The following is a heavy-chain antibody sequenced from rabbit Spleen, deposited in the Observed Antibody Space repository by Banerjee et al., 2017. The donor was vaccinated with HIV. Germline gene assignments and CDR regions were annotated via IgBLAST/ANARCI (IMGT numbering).Heavy chain of an antibody. D-gene: IGHD8-1*01. CDR1: KFSFNSGYD. J-gene: IGHJ6*01. Sequence: QSLEESGGGLVKPGASLTLTYKASKFSFNSGYDMCWVRQAPGKGLEWIACVYAGSSGSTYSATWAKGRFTVSKTSSTTVTLQMTSLTAADTATYFCARDTGTSFSTYGMDLWGQGTLVTVS. V-gene: IGHV1S40*01. CDR3: ARDTGTSFSTYGMDL. CDR2: VYAGSSGST.